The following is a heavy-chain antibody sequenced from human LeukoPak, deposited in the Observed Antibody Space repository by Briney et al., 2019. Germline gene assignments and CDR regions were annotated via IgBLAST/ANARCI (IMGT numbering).Heavy chain of an antibody. V-gene: IGHV4-30-2*01. J-gene: IGHJ3*02. CDR3: ARDEGPGGGDAFDI. D-gene: IGHD3-10*01. CDR1: GGSISSGGYS. Sequence: SETLSLTCAVSGGSISSGGYSWSWIRQPPGKGLEWIGYIYHSGSTYYNPSLKSRVTISVDRSKNQFSLKLSSVTAADTAVYYCARDEGPGGGDAFDIWGQGTMVTVSS. CDR2: IYHSGST.